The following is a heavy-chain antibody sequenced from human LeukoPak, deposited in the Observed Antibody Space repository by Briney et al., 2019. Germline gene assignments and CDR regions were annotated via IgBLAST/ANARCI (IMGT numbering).Heavy chain of an antibody. Sequence: SETLSFTCGVSGGSVSSTSWWTWIRQPPGKGLEWIGEVHLDGRTNFNPSLKSRLTMSVDLSENHVSLKLTSVTAADTAVYYCAREGGFYRPLDYSGQGTLVTVSS. V-gene: IGHV4-4*02. CDR2: VHLDGRT. J-gene: IGHJ4*02. CDR3: AREGGFYRPLDY. D-gene: IGHD6-25*01. CDR1: GGSVSSTSW.